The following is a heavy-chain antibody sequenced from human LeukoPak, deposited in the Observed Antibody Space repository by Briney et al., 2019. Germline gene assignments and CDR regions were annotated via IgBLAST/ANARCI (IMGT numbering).Heavy chain of an antibody. CDR2: IKETGSER. D-gene: IGHD7-27*01. V-gene: IGHV3-7*01. CDR1: GFTFSDYW. Sequence: TGGSLRLSCTASGFTFSDYWMTWVRQAPGKGLEWVANIKETGSERNYVDSVKGRFTISRDNAKNSLYLQMDSLRAEDTAVYYCARGSYWGGDYWGQGTLVTVSS. J-gene: IGHJ4*02. CDR3: ARGSYWGGDY.